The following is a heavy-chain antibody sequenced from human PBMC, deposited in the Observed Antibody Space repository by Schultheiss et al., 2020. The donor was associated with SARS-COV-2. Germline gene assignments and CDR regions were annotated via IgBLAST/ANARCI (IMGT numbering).Heavy chain of an antibody. J-gene: IGHJ4*02. CDR2: IYYTGST. D-gene: IGHD3-22*01. V-gene: IGHV4-59*01. CDR1: GDSISSYY. Sequence: SQTLSLTCTVSGDSISSYYWSWIRQPPGKGLEWIGYIYYTGSTNYNPSLKSRVTISVDTSKNQFSLKLSSVTAADTAVYYCARSRFQTYYYDSSGFPTTPAFDYWGQGTLVTVSS. CDR3: ARSRFQTYYYDSSGFPTTPAFDY.